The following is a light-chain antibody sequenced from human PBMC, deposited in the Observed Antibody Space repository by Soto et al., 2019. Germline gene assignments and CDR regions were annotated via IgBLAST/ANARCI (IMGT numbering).Light chain of an antibody. V-gene: IGKV3-20*01. Sequence: EIVLTQSPGTLSLSPGERATLLCRASQTISSTFLAWYQQKPGQAPRLLIYGASSRATGIPDRFSGSGSGTDFTITISRLEPEDFAVYYCQQFGSSPTFGRGTKVEIK. J-gene: IGKJ4*01. CDR3: QQFGSSPT. CDR2: GAS. CDR1: QTISSTF.